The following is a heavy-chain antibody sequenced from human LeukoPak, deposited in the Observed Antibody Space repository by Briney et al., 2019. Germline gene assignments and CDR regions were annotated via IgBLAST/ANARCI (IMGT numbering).Heavy chain of an antibody. CDR1: GYTFTGYY. CDR2: INPNIGAT. Sequence: ASVKVSCKPSGYTFTGYYLHWVRQAPGQSLEWIGWINPNIGATMYAEKFQGRVTMTRDTSISTAYMELSSLRSDDTALYYCARDRVGSGWPRPFYFENWGQGTLVTVSS. D-gene: IGHD6-19*01. CDR3: ARDRVGSGWPRPFYFEN. J-gene: IGHJ4*02. V-gene: IGHV1-2*02.